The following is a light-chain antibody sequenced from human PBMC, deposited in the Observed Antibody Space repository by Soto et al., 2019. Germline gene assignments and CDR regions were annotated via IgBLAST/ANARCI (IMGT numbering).Light chain of an antibody. CDR1: QSVSSRY. CDR3: QQYGSSPQKT. CDR2: GAS. J-gene: IGKJ1*01. Sequence: IVLTQSRGSLSLSQGERGTLSCRARQSVSSRYLAWYQQKPGQAPRLLLYGASSRATGIPDRFSGSGSGTDFTLTISRLEPEDFAVYYCQQYGSSPQKTFGQGTKVDI. V-gene: IGKV3-20*01.